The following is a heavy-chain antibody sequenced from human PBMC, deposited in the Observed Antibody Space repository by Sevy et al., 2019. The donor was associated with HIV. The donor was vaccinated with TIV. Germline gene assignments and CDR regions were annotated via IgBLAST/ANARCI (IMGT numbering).Heavy chain of an antibody. CDR1: GGSISSYY. CDR3: GRQVGDIVVAYFDY. J-gene: IGHJ4*02. D-gene: IGHD2-15*01. CDR2: LYYSGST. V-gene: IGHV4-59*08. Sequence: SETLSLTCTVSGGSISSYYWSWIRQPPGKGLEWIGYLYYSGSTNYNPSLKSRVTISVDTSKNQFSLKLSSVTAADTAVYYCGRQVGDIVVAYFDYWGQGTLVTVSS.